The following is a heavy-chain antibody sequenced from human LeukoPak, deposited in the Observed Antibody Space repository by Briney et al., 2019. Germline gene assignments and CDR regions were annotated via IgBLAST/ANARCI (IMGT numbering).Heavy chain of an antibody. Sequence: SETLSLTCTVSGGSISSSSYYWGWIRQPPGKGLEWIGSIYYSGSTYYNPSLKSRVTISVDTSKNQFSLKLSSVTAADTAVYYCAREGSGSYFSYYYCYMDIWGKGTTVTVSS. CDR2: IYYSGST. J-gene: IGHJ6*03. CDR1: GGSISSSSYY. D-gene: IGHD1-26*01. V-gene: IGHV4-39*07. CDR3: AREGSGSYFSYYYCYMDI.